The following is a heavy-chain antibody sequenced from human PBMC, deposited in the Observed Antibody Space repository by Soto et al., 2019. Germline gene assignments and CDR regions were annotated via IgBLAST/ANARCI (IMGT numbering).Heavy chain of an antibody. CDR2: IYGDGSKQ. CDR1: GFTFSRYG. CDR3: ARDDDGEPNAFDV. V-gene: IGHV3-33*01. D-gene: IGHD3-10*01. Sequence: GGSLRLSCEASGFTFSRYGMHWVRQAPGRGLEWVALIYGDGSKQYYTDSVKGRFTISRDNAKNTLFLGMSVLRAEDTAVYYCARDDDGEPNAFDVWGQGTMVTVSS. J-gene: IGHJ3*01.